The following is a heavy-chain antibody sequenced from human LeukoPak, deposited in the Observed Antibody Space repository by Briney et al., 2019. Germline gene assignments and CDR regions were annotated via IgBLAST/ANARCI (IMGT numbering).Heavy chain of an antibody. Sequence: PSETLSLTCTVSGGSISSFYWSWIRQPAGTRLEWIGLIYTSGNTNYNPSLKSRVTMSVDTSKNQFSLKLSSVTAADTAVYYCARNYYYGSGSYLYWGQGTLVTVSS. CDR3: ARNYYYGSGSYLY. CDR2: IYTSGNT. D-gene: IGHD3-10*01. J-gene: IGHJ4*02. V-gene: IGHV4-4*07. CDR1: GGSISSFY.